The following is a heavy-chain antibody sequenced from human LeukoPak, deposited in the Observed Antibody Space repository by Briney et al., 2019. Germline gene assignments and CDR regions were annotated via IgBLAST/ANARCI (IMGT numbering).Heavy chain of an antibody. V-gene: IGHV3-23*01. CDR2: ISGSGGST. D-gene: IGHD3-3*01. Sequence: GGSLRLSCAASGFIFSSYAMSWVRQAPGKGVEGVSTISGSGGSTYYADSVKGRFTISRDNSKNTLYLQMNSLRAEDTAVYYCATYDFWSGYGVGYWGQGTLVTVSS. J-gene: IGHJ4*02. CDR1: GFIFSSYA. CDR3: ATYDFWSGYGVGY.